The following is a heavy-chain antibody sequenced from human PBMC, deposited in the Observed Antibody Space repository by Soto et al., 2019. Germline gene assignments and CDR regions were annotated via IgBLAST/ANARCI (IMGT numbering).Heavy chain of an antibody. CDR1: GGSFSGYY. CDR3: ARAGGYCTSSSCRMDV. J-gene: IGHJ6*02. V-gene: IGHV4-34*01. Sequence: SETLSLTCAVYGGSFSGYYWSWIRQPPGKGLEWIGEINHSGSPNYNPSLKSRVTMSVDTSKNQFSLKLSSVTAADTAIYYCARAGGYCTSSSCRMDVWGQGTTVTVSS. D-gene: IGHD2-2*01. CDR2: INHSGSP.